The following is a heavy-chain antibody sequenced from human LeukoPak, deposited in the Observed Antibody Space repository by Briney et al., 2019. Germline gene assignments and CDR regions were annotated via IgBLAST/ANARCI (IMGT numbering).Heavy chain of an antibody. Sequence: PGGSLRLSCAASGFTFSSYDMHWVRQAPGKGLEWVAVISYDGSNKYYADSVKGRFTISRDNSKNTLYLQMNSLRAEDTAVYYCAKDSSSSWYAGLAYYYYGMDVWGQGTTVIVSS. CDR1: GFTFSSYD. J-gene: IGHJ6*02. V-gene: IGHV3-30*18. D-gene: IGHD6-13*01. CDR3: AKDSSSSWYAGLAYYYYGMDV. CDR2: ISYDGSNK.